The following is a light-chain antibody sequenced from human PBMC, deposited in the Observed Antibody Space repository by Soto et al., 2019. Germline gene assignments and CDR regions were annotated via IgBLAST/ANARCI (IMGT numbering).Light chain of an antibody. V-gene: IGKV3-15*01. CDR3: QQYNNWPRAT. Sequence: EILMTQSPDTLSVSPGESATLSCRASQRVYSNLAWYQQKPGQAPRLLMFRTSSRATGFPARFSGSGSGTEFNLTISSLQSEDFGVYYCQQYNNWPRATFGGGTKVDI. J-gene: IGKJ4*01. CDR2: RTS. CDR1: QRVYSN.